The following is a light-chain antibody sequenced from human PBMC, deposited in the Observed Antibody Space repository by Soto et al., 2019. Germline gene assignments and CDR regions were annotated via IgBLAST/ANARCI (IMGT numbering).Light chain of an antibody. J-gene: IGKJ4*01. CDR3: QQYNSHPLT. Sequence: DIQMTQSPSTLSASVGDRVTITCRASQSISKWLAGYQQKPGKAPKLLIYKASIIESGVPSTFSGSGSGPEFTLTISSLQPDDFATYYCQQYNSHPLTFGGGTKVEIK. CDR2: KAS. CDR1: QSISKW. V-gene: IGKV1-5*03.